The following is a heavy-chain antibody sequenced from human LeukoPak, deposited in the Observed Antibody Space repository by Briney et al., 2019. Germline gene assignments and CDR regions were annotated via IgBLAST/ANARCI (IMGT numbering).Heavy chain of an antibody. CDR2: IYYSGST. Sequence: SETLSLTCTVSGGSISSGDYYWSWIRQPPGKGLEWVGYIYYSGSTYYNPSLKSRVTISVDTSKNQFSLKLSSVTAADTAVYYCASGYCSSTSCYTGMVDYWGQGTLVTVSS. V-gene: IGHV4-30-4*01. D-gene: IGHD2-2*02. CDR1: GGSISSGDYY. CDR3: ASGYCSSTSCYTGMVDY. J-gene: IGHJ4*02.